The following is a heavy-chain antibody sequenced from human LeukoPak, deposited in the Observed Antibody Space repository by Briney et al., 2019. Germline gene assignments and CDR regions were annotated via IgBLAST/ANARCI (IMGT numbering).Heavy chain of an antibody. J-gene: IGHJ5*02. CDR3: ARSNWFDP. CDR2: INQDGSEK. V-gene: IGHV3-7*01. Sequence: PGGSLRLSCAASGFTFSNYWINWVRQAPGKGLEWVANINQDGSEKSFVDSVKGRFIISRDNAKNSLYLQMNSLRAEDTAVYYCARSNWFDPWGQGTPVTVSS. CDR1: GFTFSNYW.